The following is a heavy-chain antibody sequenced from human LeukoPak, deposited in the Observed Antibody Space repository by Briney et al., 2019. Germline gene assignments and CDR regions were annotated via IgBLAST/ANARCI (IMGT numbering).Heavy chain of an antibody. CDR3: ARGITMVRGVSNWFDP. CDR2: IYYSGST. Sequence: PSQTLSLTCTVSGGSISSGDYYWSWIRQPPGKGLEWIGYIYYSGSTYYNPSLKSRVTISVDTSKNQFSLKLSSVTAADTAVYYCARGITMVRGVSNWFDPWGQGTLVTVSS. CDR1: GGSISSGDYY. J-gene: IGHJ5*02. D-gene: IGHD3-10*01. V-gene: IGHV4-30-4*01.